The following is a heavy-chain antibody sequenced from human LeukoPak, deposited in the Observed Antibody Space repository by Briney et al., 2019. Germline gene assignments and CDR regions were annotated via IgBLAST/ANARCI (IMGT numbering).Heavy chain of an antibody. CDR1: GYSISSGYY. Sequence: SETLSLTCAVSGYSISSGYYWGWIRQPPGKGLEWIGSIYHSGSTYYNPSLKSRVTISVDTSNNHFSLKLSSVTAADTAVYYCARANQNVLRFLEWLSAFDIWGQGTMVTVSS. V-gene: IGHV4-38-2*01. CDR2: IYHSGST. CDR3: ARANQNVLRFLEWLSAFDI. D-gene: IGHD3-3*01. J-gene: IGHJ3*02.